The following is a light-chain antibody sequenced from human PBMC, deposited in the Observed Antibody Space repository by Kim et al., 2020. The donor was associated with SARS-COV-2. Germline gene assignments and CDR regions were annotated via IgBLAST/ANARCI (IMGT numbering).Light chain of an antibody. V-gene: IGLV2-14*03. CDR2: DDT. CDR1: SSDVGGYNS. J-gene: IGLJ3*02. CDR3: TSYTSSRTWV. Sequence: QSALTQPASVSGAPGQTITISCTGTSSDVGGYNSVSWYQQYPARVPTLMIYDDTKQPSGVSHRFSGSTGSNTASLTTSGLQTGDEDHYYCTSYTSSRTWVFGGGTKLTVL.